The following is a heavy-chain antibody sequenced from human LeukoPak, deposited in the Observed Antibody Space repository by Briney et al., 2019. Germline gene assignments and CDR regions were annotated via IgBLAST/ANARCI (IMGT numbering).Heavy chain of an antibody. CDR3: TRGSTVRGAKYYFDY. J-gene: IGHJ4*02. CDR2: IRSKGYGGAT. D-gene: IGHD3-10*01. V-gene: IGHV3-49*04. CDR1: GFTFGDYG. Sequence: PGGSLRLSCTASGFTFGDYGMSWVRQAPGKGLEWVSFIRSKGYGGATEYAASANGRFTISRDDSKSIAYLQMNSLKTEDTAVYYCTRGSTVRGAKYYFDYWGQGALVTVSS.